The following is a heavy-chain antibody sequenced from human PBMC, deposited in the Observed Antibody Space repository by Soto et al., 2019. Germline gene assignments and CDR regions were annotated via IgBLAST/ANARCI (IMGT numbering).Heavy chain of an antibody. J-gene: IGHJ4*02. CDR2: ISNSSSTI. Sequence: GGSLRLSCAASGFTFSSYSMNWVRQAPGKGLEWVSYISNSSSTIYYADSVKGRFTISRDNAKNSLYLQMNSLRAEDTAVYYCARDSEDCSGGSCYNPFSDYWGQGTLVTVSS. CDR1: GFTFSSYS. D-gene: IGHD2-15*01. V-gene: IGHV3-48*01. CDR3: ARDSEDCSGGSCYNPFSDY.